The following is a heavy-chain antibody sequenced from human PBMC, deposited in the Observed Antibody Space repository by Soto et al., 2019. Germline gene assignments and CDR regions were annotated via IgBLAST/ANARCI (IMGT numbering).Heavy chain of an antibody. Sequence: SETLSLTCTVSGGSISSYYWSWIRQPPGKGLEWIGYIYYSGSTNYNPSLKSRVTISVDTSKNQFSLKLSSVTAADTAVYYCARERRTELQIFDYWGQGTLVTVSS. J-gene: IGHJ4*02. CDR2: IYYSGST. V-gene: IGHV4-59*01. CDR3: ARERRTELQIFDY. D-gene: IGHD1-7*01. CDR1: GGSISSYY.